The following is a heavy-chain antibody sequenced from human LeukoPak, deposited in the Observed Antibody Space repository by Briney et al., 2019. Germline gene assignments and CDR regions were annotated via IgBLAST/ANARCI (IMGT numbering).Heavy chain of an antibody. V-gene: IGHV3-30*18. CDR2: ITYDGSNK. Sequence: GGSLRLSCAASGFTFSSYGMHWVRQAPGKGLEWVAVITYDGSNKYYADSVKGRFTISRDNSKNTLYLQMNSLRAEDTAVYYCAKGVRFLEWLEYYFDYWGQGTLVTVSS. CDR3: AKGVRFLEWLEYYFDY. CDR1: GFTFSSYG. D-gene: IGHD3-3*01. J-gene: IGHJ4*02.